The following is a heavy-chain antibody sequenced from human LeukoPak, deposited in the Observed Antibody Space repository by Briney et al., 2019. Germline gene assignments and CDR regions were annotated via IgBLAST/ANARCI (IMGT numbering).Heavy chain of an antibody. CDR2: ITPILGIA. Sequence: ASVKVSCKASGGTFSSYAISWVRQAPGQGLEWMGRITPILGIANYAQKFQGRVTITADKSTSTAYMELSSLRSEDTAVYYCARDRWRGSGSHDYWGQGTLVTVSS. J-gene: IGHJ4*02. CDR3: ARDRWRGSGSHDY. V-gene: IGHV1-69*04. D-gene: IGHD3-10*01. CDR1: GGTFSSYA.